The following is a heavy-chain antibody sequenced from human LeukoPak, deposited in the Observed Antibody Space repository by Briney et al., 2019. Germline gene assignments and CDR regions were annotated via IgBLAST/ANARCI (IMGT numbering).Heavy chain of an antibody. Sequence: GESLKISCKGSGYSFTSYWIGWVRQMPGKGLEWMGIIYPGDSDTRYSPSFQGQVTISADKSISTAYLQWSSLKASDTAMYYCARCYCSSTSCRRYYYYYMDVWGKGTTVTVSS. CDR1: GYSFTSYW. V-gene: IGHV5-51*01. CDR3: ARCYCSSTSCRRYYYYYMDV. CDR2: IYPGDSDT. J-gene: IGHJ6*03. D-gene: IGHD2-2*01.